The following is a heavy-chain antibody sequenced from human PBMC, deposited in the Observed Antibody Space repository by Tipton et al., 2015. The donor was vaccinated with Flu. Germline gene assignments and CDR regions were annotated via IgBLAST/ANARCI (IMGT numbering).Heavy chain of an antibody. CDR2: IYTSGSS. Sequence: TLSLTCTVSGGSISSSNYYWTWIRQPAGKGLEYIGRIYTSGSSNYNPSLESRATISVDTSKSQFSLKLSSVTAADTAVYYCARDRVMSWFDPWGQGTLVTVSS. CDR1: GGSISSSNYY. V-gene: IGHV4-61*02. J-gene: IGHJ5*02. CDR3: ARDRVMSWFDP. D-gene: IGHD2-8*01.